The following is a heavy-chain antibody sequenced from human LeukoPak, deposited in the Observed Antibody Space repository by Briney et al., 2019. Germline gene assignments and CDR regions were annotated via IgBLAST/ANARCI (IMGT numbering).Heavy chain of an antibody. J-gene: IGHJ4*02. D-gene: IGHD3-22*01. CDR3: ARPPYYYDSSGYQGDY. Sequence: GGSLRLSCAASGFTFSSYSMNWVRQAPGKGREWVSSISSSSSYIYYADSVKGRFTISRDNAKNSLYLQMNSLTAEDAAVYYCARPPYYYDSSGYQGDYWGEGTLVTVSS. CDR1: GFTFSSYS. CDR2: ISSSSSYI. V-gene: IGHV3-21*01.